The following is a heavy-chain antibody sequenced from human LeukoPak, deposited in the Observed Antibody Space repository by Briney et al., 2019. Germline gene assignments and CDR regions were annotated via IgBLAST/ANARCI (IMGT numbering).Heavy chain of an antibody. Sequence: GGSLRLSCAASGFTVSSNYMSWVRQAPGKGLEWVSVIYSGGSTYYADSVKGRFTISRDNSKNTLYLQMSSLRAEDTAVYYCARERGQASFDYWGQGTLVTVSS. V-gene: IGHV3-66*02. J-gene: IGHJ4*02. CDR3: ARERGQASFDY. D-gene: IGHD1-1*01. CDR2: IYSGGST. CDR1: GFTVSSNY.